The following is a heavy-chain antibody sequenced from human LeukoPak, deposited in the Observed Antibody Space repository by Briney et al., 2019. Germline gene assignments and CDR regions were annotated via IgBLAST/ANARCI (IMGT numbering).Heavy chain of an antibody. CDR1: GVSISSYY. V-gene: IGHV4-4*07. Sequence: SETLSLTCTVSGVSISSYYWSWIRQPAGKGLEWIGRIYTSGSTNYNPSLKSRVTMSVDTSKNQFSLKLSSVTAADTAVYYCAREGGCSSTSCYYTRYYYYMDVWGKGTTVTVSS. D-gene: IGHD2-2*01. J-gene: IGHJ6*03. CDR3: AREGGCSSTSCYYTRYYYYMDV. CDR2: IYTSGST.